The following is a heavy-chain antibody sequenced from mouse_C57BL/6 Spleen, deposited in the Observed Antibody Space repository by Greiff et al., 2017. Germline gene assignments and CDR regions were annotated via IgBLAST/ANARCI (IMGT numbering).Heavy chain of an antibody. D-gene: IGHD1-1*01. CDR2: IYPGSGST. Sequence: QVQLQQPGAALVKPGASVKMSCKASGYTFTSYWITWVKQRPGQGLEWIGDIYPGSGSTNYTETFKSKATLTVDTSSSTAYMQLSSLTSEYSAVYYCARSEYYGSSNDYWGQGTTLTVSS. CDR3: ARSEYYGSSNDY. J-gene: IGHJ2*01. CDR1: GYTFTSYW. V-gene: IGHV1-55*01.